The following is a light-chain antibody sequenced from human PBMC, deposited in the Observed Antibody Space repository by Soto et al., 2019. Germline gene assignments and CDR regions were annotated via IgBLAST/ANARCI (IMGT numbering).Light chain of an antibody. CDR1: ESISSW. J-gene: IGKJ1*01. V-gene: IGKV1-5*03. Sequence: DIQMTQSPSTLSASVGDRVIITCRASESISSWLAWYQQKPGKAPKLLIYKASSLESGVPSRFSGSGSGTEFTLTICSLQPDDFATYYCQQHNSYPRTFGQGTKVEIK. CDR2: KAS. CDR3: QQHNSYPRT.